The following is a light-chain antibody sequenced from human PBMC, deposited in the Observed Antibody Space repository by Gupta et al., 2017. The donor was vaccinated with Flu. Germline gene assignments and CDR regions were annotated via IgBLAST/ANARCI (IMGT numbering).Light chain of an antibody. J-gene: IGKJ1*01. CDR1: QSVSSN. V-gene: IGKV3-15*01. Sequence: IVLTQSPATLSVSPWERATLSCRASQSVSSNLAWVQQKPGQAPRLLIYGASTRATGIPARFSCSGCGTEFTLTISSRQSEDFAVYYCHQQKSCPHGTFGQGTKVEIK. CDR3: HQQKSCPHGT. CDR2: GAS.